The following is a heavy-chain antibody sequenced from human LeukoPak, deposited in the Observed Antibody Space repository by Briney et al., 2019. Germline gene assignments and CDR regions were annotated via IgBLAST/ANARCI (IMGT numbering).Heavy chain of an antibody. Sequence: GASVKVSCKAARYTFTSYDINWVRQAPGQGLEWMGWMNPDSGNTGYAQKFQGRVSMTRNTSISTAYMELGGLTSDDTAVYFCARCSHRGYCTTSTCYTVDYWGQGTLVSVSS. CDR3: ARCSHRGYCTTSTCYTVDY. CDR2: MNPDSGNT. J-gene: IGHJ4*01. V-gene: IGHV1-8*01. CDR1: RYTFTSYD. D-gene: IGHD2-2*02.